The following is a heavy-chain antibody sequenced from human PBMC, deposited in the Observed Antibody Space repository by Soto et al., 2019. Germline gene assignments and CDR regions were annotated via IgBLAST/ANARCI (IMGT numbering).Heavy chain of an antibody. Sequence: SVKVSCKASGGTFSSYAISWVRQAPGQGLEWMGGIIPHFGKANYAQKFQGRVTITADESTSTAYMELSSLRSEDTSVYYCARDRALDPSHYYYYGMDVWGQGTTVTVSS. D-gene: IGHD1-1*01. CDR1: GGTFSSYA. V-gene: IGHV1-69*13. J-gene: IGHJ6*02. CDR2: IIPHFGKA. CDR3: ARDRALDPSHYYYYGMDV.